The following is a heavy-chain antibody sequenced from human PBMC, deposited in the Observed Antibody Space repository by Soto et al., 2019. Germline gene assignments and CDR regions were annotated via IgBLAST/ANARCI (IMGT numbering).Heavy chain of an antibody. Sequence: QLQLQESGPGLVKPSETLSLTCIVSGGSISSGTYYWGWIRQSPGKGLEYIGRIQSSGNTYYNPSFESRVTISVDTSKNQFSLQLSSVTAADAAVYYWARRSSGSWYNSWGRGTLVTVSS. J-gene: IGHJ4*02. CDR3: ARRSSGSWYNS. CDR1: GGSISSGTYY. D-gene: IGHD1-20*01. CDR2: IQSSGNT. V-gene: IGHV4-39*01.